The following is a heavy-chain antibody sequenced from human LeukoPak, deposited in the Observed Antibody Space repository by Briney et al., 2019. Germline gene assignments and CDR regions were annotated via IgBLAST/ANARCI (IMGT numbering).Heavy chain of an antibody. CDR3: ATPNYDILTGYGWFDP. J-gene: IGHJ5*02. Sequence: ASVKVSCKASGYTLTELSMHWVRQAPGKGLEWMGGFDPEDGETIYAQKFQGRVTMTEDTSTDTAYMELSSLRSEDTAVYYCATPNYDILTGYGWFDPWGQGTLVTVSS. CDR1: GYTLTELS. D-gene: IGHD3-9*01. V-gene: IGHV1-24*01. CDR2: FDPEDGET.